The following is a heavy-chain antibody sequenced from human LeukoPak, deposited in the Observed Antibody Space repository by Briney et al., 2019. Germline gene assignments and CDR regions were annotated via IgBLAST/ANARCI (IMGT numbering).Heavy chain of an antibody. CDR2: ISSSGSTI. CDR3: AREAVAGNSVFDY. V-gene: IGHV3-11*04. Sequence: GGSLRLSCAASGFTFSDYYMSWIRQAPGKGLEWVSYISSSGSTIYYADSVKGRFTISRDNAKNSLYLQMNSLRAEDTAVYYCAREAVAGNSVFDYWGQGTLVTVSS. D-gene: IGHD6-19*01. J-gene: IGHJ4*02. CDR1: GFTFSDYY.